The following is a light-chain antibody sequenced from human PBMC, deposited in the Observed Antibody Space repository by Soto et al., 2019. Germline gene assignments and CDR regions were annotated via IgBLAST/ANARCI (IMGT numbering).Light chain of an antibody. CDR1: RTDIGGYNY. Sequence: QSVLTQPASVSGSLGQSITISCTGTRTDIGGYNYVSWYQQYPGKAPKLVICEVTSRPSGSSDRFSGSKSGNTASLTISGLQDEDEADYYCSSYSNTKAYIIFGAGTKLTVL. CDR3: SSYSNTKAYII. V-gene: IGLV2-14*01. CDR2: EVT. J-gene: IGLJ2*01.